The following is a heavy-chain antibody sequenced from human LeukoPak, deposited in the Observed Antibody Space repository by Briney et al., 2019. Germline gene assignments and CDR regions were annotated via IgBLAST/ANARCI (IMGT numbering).Heavy chain of an antibody. D-gene: IGHD4-17*01. CDR3: AKDMRDGDYVFWYFDY. J-gene: IGHJ4*02. Sequence: GRSLRLTCAASGFTFDDYAMHWVRQAPGKGLEWVSGVSWNSGSIGYADSLKGRFTISRDNAKNSLYLQMNSLRAEDTALYYCAKDMRDGDYVFWYFDYWGQGTLVTVSS. V-gene: IGHV3-9*01. CDR2: VSWNSGSI. CDR1: GFTFDDYA.